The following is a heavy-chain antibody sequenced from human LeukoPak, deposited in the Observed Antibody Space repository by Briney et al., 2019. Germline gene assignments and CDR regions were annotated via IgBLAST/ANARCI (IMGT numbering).Heavy chain of an antibody. D-gene: IGHD2-15*01. CDR3: ARSSSRYCSGGSCYSGVLGYFDY. CDR2: ISSSRRTI. CDR1: GFTFSSYN. V-gene: IGHV3-48*01. Sequence: GGSLRLSCAASGFTFSSYNINWVRQAPGKGLEWVSYISSSRRTISYADSVKGRFTISRDNAKNSLYLQMNSLRAEDTAVYYCARSSSRYCSGGSCYSGVLGYFDYWGQGTLVSVSS. J-gene: IGHJ4*02.